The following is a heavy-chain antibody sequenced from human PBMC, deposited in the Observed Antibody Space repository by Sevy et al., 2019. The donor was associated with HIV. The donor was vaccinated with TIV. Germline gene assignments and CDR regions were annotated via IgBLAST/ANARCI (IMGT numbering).Heavy chain of an antibody. CDR2: IYYSGST. Sequence: SETLSLTCTVSGGSIISSSYYWGWIRQPPGKGLEWIGSIYYSGSTYYNPSLKSRVTISVDTSKNQFSLKLSSVTAADTAVYYCATKWAASFDYWGQGTLVTVSS. D-gene: IGHD2-8*01. CDR3: ATKWAASFDY. CDR1: GGSIISSSYY. J-gene: IGHJ4*02. V-gene: IGHV4-39*01.